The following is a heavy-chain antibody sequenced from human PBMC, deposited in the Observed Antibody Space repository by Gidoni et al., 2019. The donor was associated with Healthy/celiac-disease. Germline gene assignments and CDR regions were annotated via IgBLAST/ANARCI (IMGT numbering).Heavy chain of an antibody. CDR1: GGSISSSSYY. CDR2: IYYSGST. Sequence: QLQLQESGPGLVTPSETLSLTCTVSGGSISSSSYYWGWIRQPPGKGLEWIGSIYYSGSTYYNPSLKSRVTISVDTSKNQFSLKLSSVTAADTAVYYCARQGGSGRNFDYWGQGTLVTVSS. D-gene: IGHD3-10*01. V-gene: IGHV4-39*01. J-gene: IGHJ4*02. CDR3: ARQGGSGRNFDY.